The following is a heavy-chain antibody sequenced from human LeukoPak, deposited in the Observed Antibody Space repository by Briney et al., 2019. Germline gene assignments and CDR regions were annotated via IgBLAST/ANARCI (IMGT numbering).Heavy chain of an antibody. CDR3: ARDYKHDYDLGY. CDR2: IKQDGSEK. J-gene: IGHJ4*02. CDR1: GFTFSSYW. Sequence: GGSLRLSCAASGFTFSSYWMSWVRQAPGKGLQWVANIKQDGSEKYYVDSVKGRFTISRDDAKNSLYLQMNSLRAEDTAVYYYARDYKHDYDLGYWGQGTLVTVSS. V-gene: IGHV3-7*01. D-gene: IGHD3-3*01.